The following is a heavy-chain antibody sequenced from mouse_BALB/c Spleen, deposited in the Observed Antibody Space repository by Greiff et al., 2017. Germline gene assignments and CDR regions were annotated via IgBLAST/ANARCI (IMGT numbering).Heavy chain of an antibody. D-gene: IGHD4-1*01. CDR3: ARHLTGTWFAY. V-gene: IGHV5-12-2*01. J-gene: IGHJ3*01. CDR2: ISNGGGST. Sequence: EVHLVESGGGLVQPGGSLKLSCAASGFTFSSYTMSWVRQTPEKRLEWVAYISNGGGSTYYPDTVKGRFTISRDNAKNTLYLQMSSLKSEDTAMYYCARHLTGTWFAYWGQGTLVTASA. CDR1: GFTFSSYT.